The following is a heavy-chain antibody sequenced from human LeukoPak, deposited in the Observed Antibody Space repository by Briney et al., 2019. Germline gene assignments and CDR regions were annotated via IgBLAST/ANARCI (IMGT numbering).Heavy chain of an antibody. V-gene: IGHV3-30*04. J-gene: IGHJ3*02. Sequence: GGSLRLSCAASGFTFSSYAMHWVRQAPGKGLEWVAVISYDGSNKYYADSVKGRFTISRDNSKNTLYLQMNSLRAEDTAVYYCARGPIWFGELFGAAFDIWGQGTMSPSLQ. CDR2: ISYDGSNK. CDR3: ARGPIWFGELFGAAFDI. D-gene: IGHD3-10*01. CDR1: GFTFSSYA.